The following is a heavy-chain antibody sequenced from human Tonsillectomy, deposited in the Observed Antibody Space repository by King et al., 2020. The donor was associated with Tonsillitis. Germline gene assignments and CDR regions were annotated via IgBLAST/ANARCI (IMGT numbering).Heavy chain of an antibody. CDR2: IKSDTGGT. V-gene: IGHV1-2*02. CDR1: GYTFTDYY. CDR3: ARDFCGATSCHPYDY. Sequence: QLVQSGAEVKNPGASVKVSCQASGYTFTDYYIHWVRQAPGQGLEWMGWIKSDTGGTKYGQKVQGRVTMTRDTSISTVYMELTSLRSDDTAVYYCARDFCGATSCHPYDYWGQGTQVTVSS. D-gene: IGHD2-21*01. J-gene: IGHJ4*02.